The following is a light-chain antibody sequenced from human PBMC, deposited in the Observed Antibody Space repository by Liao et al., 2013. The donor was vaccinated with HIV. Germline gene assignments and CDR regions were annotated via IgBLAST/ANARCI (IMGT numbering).Light chain of an antibody. J-gene: IGLJ3*02. V-gene: IGLV3-1*01. CDR2: QDN. CDR3: YSAADNYWV. CDR1: KLGDKY. Sequence: SYELTQPPSVSVSPGQTASITCSGDKLGDKYACWYQQKPGQSPVLVIYQDNKRPSGIPERFSGSSSGTTVTLTISGAQVEDEADYYCYSAADNYWVFGGGTKLTVL.